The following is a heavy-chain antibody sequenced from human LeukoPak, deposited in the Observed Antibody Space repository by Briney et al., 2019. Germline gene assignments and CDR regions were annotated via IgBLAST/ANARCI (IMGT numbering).Heavy chain of an antibody. D-gene: IGHD6-6*01. V-gene: IGHV3-30*02. CDR2: IRYDGSNK. J-gene: IGHJ4*02. CDR1: GFTLSSYG. CDR3: AKDGRIAARPSYFDY. Sequence: GGSLRLSCAASGFTLSSYGMHWVRQAPGKGLECVAFIRYDGSNKYYADSVKGRFTISRDNSKNTLYLQMNSLRAEDTAVYYCAKDGRIAARPSYFDYWGQGTLVTVSS.